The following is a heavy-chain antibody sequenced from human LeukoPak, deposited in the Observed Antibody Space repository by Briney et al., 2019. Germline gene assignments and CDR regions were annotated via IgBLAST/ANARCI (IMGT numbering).Heavy chain of an antibody. V-gene: IGHV3-21*01. CDR3: ARDNYYDSSGLDY. J-gene: IGHJ4*02. CDR1: GFTFSSYS. CDR2: ISSSSSYI. Sequence: GGSLRLSCAASGFTFSSYSMNWVRQAPGKGLEWVSSISSSSSYIYYADSMKGRFTISRDNAKNSLYLQMNSLRAEDTAVYYCARDNYYDSSGLDYWGQGTLVTVSS. D-gene: IGHD3-22*01.